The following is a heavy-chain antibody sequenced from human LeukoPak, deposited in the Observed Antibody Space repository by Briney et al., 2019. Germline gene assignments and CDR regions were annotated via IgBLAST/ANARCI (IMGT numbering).Heavy chain of an antibody. Sequence: GGSLRLSCAASGFTFSSYSMNWVRQAPGKGLEWVSSISSSSSYIYYADSVKGRFTISRDNGKNSLYLQMNNLRAEDTAVYYCARDKYYYDSSGGGYYFDYWGQGTLVTVSS. CDR2: ISSSSSYI. D-gene: IGHD3-22*01. CDR3: ARDKYYYDSSGGGYYFDY. CDR1: GFTFSSYS. J-gene: IGHJ4*02. V-gene: IGHV3-21*01.